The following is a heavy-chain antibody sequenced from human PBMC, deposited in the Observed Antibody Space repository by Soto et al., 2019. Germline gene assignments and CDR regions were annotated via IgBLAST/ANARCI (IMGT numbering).Heavy chain of an antibody. CDR1: GFTFSSYG. CDR2: ISYDGSNK. Sequence: QVQLVESGGGVVQPGESLRLSCAGSGFTFSSYGMDWVRQAPGKGLEWVAGISYDGSNKYYVDSVKGRFTISRDNSKNTLYLQMNSLRAEDTAVYYCTKDRMGAGIRGYFDYWGQGMRVTVSS. J-gene: IGHJ4*02. D-gene: IGHD3-10*01. CDR3: TKDRMGAGIRGYFDY. V-gene: IGHV3-30*18.